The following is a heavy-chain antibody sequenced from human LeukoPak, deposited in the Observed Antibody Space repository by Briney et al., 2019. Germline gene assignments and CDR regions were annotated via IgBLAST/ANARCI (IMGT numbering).Heavy chain of an antibody. J-gene: IGHJ4*02. V-gene: IGHV4-34*01. D-gene: IGHD2-15*01. CDR1: GGPFTGYY. CDR2: IYHSGDT. Sequence: PSETLSLTCAVYGGPFTGYYWSWLRQPPGKGLEWIGEIYHSGDTNYNPSLKSRVTISVDTSKNQFSLKLSSVTAADTAVYYCARHYCSGGSCYIFDYWGRGTLVTVSS. CDR3: ARHYCSGGSCYIFDY.